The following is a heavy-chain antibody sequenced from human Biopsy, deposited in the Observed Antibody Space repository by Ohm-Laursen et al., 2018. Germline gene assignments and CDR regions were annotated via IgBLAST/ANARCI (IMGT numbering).Heavy chain of an antibody. Sequence: RSLRLSCAASRFTFSTYGMHWVRQAPGKGLEWVAVISYDQITKHYADSVRGRFTISRDNSKNTLYLQVNSLRAEDTAVYYCAKDLSVYYYYGIDVWGQGTTVTVSS. CDR2: ISYDQITK. CDR1: RFTFSTYG. V-gene: IGHV3-30*18. J-gene: IGHJ6*02. D-gene: IGHD5/OR15-5a*01. CDR3: AKDLSVYYYYGIDV.